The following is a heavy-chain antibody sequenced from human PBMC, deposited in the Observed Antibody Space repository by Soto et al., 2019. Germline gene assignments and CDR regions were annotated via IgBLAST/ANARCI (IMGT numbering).Heavy chain of an antibody. Sequence: GGSLRLSCSSSGFIFSSSAMNWVRQAPGKGLEWVSAISGSGGSIYYADSVKGRFTISRDNSKTTLYLQMDSLRAEDTAVYYCAKGGGDSLRYGMDVWGQGTTVTVSS. CDR3: AKGGGDSLRYGMDV. CDR1: GFIFSSSA. J-gene: IGHJ6*02. CDR2: ISGSGGSI. D-gene: IGHD2-21*02. V-gene: IGHV3-23*01.